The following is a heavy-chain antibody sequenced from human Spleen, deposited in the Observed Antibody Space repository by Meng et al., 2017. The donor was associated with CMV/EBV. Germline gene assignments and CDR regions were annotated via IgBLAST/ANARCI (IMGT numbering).Heavy chain of an antibody. J-gene: IGHJ4*02. Sequence: KASGYPFTNYGISWVRQAPGQGLEWMGCISAYNGNTNYAQNFQGRVTMTTDTHTTTAYMELRSLRSDDTAIYFCARDRATRAYYLDYWGQGTLVTVSS. CDR2: ISAYNGNT. V-gene: IGHV1-18*01. D-gene: IGHD1-1*01. CDR3: ARDRATRAYYLDY. CDR1: GYPFTNYG.